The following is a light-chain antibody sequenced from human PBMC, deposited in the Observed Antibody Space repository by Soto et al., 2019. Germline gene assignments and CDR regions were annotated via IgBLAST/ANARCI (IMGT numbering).Light chain of an antibody. CDR2: GAS. CDR1: QIVRSTY. Sequence: EVVLSQSPGTLSLTPEEGATLSCRASQIVRSTYFAWFNQKPGQAPRLLIYGASTRATGIPARFSGSGSGTEFTLTISSLQSEDFAVYYCQLYDSYSATFGQG. J-gene: IGKJ2*01. V-gene: IGKV3-15*01. CDR3: QLYDSYSAT.